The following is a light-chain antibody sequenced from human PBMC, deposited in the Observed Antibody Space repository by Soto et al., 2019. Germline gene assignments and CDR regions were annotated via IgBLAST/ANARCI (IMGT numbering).Light chain of an antibody. CDR1: ESIGSW. V-gene: IGKV1-5*03. J-gene: IGKJ4*01. Sequence: DIPMTQSPSALSASVGDTVTITCRASESIGSWLAWYVQKPGRAPKLLIFQASTLHGGVPFRVGGSGSGTEFSLTINSLQPDDFATYYCQQYKTYPHTFGGGTKVEIK. CDR2: QAS. CDR3: QQYKTYPHT.